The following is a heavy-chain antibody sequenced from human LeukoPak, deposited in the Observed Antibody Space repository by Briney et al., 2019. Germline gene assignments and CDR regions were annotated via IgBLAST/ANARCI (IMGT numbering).Heavy chain of an antibody. CDR2: ISGRGGST. J-gene: IGHJ3*01. CDR1: GFTFSSYA. D-gene: IGHD3-22*01. Sequence: SGGSLRLSCAASGFTFSSYAMSWVRQAPGKGLEWVSTISGRGGSTYYADSVKGRFTISRDNPKNTLYLQMDSLRADDTAVYYCAKDGWYYESSGLGAFDVWGQGTMVTVSS. V-gene: IGHV3-23*01. CDR3: AKDGWYYESSGLGAFDV.